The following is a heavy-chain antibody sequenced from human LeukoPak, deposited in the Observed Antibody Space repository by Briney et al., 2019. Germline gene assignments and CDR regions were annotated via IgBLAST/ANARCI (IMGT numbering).Heavy chain of an antibody. CDR1: GGSFSGYY. D-gene: IGHD1-26*01. Sequence: PSKTLSLTCAVYGGSFSGYYWSWIRQPPGKGLEWIGEINHSGSTNYNPSLKSRVTISVDTSKNQFSLKLSSVTAADTAVYYCARVKWELLDAFDIWGQGTMVTVSS. J-gene: IGHJ3*02. CDR2: INHSGST. CDR3: ARVKWELLDAFDI. V-gene: IGHV4-34*01.